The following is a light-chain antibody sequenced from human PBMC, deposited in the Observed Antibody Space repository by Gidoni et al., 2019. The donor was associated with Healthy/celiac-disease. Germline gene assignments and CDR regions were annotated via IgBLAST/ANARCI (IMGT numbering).Light chain of an antibody. CDR2: ENN. CDR3: GTWDSSLSAGLVV. V-gene: IGLV1-51*02. CDR1: SSNIGNNY. Sequence: QSVLTQPPSVSAAPGQKVTIPCSGSSSNIGNNYVSWYQQLPGTAPKLLIYENNKRPSGIPDRFSGSKSGTSATLGITGLQTGDEADYYCGTWDSSLSAGLVVFGGGTKLTVL. J-gene: IGLJ2*01.